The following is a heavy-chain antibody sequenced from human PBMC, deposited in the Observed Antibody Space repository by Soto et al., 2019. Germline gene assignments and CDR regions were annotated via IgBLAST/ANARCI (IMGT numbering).Heavy chain of an antibody. Sequence: PSETLSLTCKVSGASIRSTHYFWGWIRQPPGKGLEWIGYIYHSGSTYYNPSLKSRVTISVDRSKNQFSLKLSSVTAADTAVYYCARAIRFLEWFGWFDPWGQGTLVTVSS. CDR1: GASIRSTHYF. CDR2: IYHSGST. D-gene: IGHD3-3*01. CDR3: ARAIRFLEWFGWFDP. J-gene: IGHJ5*02. V-gene: IGHV4-39*07.